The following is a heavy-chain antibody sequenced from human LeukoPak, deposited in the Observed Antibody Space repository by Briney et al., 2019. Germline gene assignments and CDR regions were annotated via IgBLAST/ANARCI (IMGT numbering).Heavy chain of an antibody. V-gene: IGHV1-18*01. Sequence: GASVKVSCKASGYTFTSYGISWVRQAPGQGLEWMGWISAYNGNTNYAQKLQGRVTMTTDTSTSTAYMELRSLRSDDTAVYYCARNTRSYGSGSFNWFDPWGQGTLVTVSS. CDR2: ISAYNGNT. CDR1: GYTFTSYG. J-gene: IGHJ5*02. CDR3: ARNTRSYGSGSFNWFDP. D-gene: IGHD3-10*01.